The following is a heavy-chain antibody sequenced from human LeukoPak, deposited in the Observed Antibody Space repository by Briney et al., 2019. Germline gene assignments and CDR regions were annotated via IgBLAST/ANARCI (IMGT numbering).Heavy chain of an antibody. CDR1: GFTFDGYG. CDR2: INWNGGST. D-gene: IGHD3-10*01. Sequence: PGGSLRLSCTASGFTFDGYGMSWVRQAPGKGLEWVSGINWNGGSTGYADSVKGRFTISRDSAKKSLYLQMNSLRAEDTAVYYCARSSKKALDYWGQGTLVTVSS. CDR3: ARSSKKALDY. J-gene: IGHJ4*02. V-gene: IGHV3-20*04.